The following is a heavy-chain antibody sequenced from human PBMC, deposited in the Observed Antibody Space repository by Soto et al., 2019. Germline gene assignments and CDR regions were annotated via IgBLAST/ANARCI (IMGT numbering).Heavy chain of an antibody. CDR2: ISYDGSNK. D-gene: IGHD2-15*01. CDR3: AKDVGNYDYYYGMDV. CDR1: GFTFSSYG. Sequence: VQLVESGGGLVKPGRSLRLSCAASGFTFSSYGMHWVRQAPGKGLEWVAVISYDGSNKYYADSVKGRFTISRDNSKNTLYLQMNSLRAEDTAVYYCAKDVGNYDYYYGMDVWGQGTTVTVSS. V-gene: IGHV3-30*18. J-gene: IGHJ6*02.